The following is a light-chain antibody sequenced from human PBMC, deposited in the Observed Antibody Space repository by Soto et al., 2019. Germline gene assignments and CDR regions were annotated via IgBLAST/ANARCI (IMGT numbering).Light chain of an antibody. Sequence: EMVMTQSPATLSVSAGARATLSCRASQSVGSNLAWCQKKPGQAPRLLIYAASNRATGIPARFSGSGSGTEFPLTISSLQSEAFAVYYCQQYTNWSFGQGTRLEIK. V-gene: IGKV3-15*01. CDR3: QQYTNWS. CDR2: AAS. CDR1: QSVGSN. J-gene: IGKJ5*01.